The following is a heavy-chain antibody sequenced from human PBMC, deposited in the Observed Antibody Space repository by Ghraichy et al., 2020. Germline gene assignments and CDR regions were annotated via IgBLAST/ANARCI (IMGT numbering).Heavy chain of an antibody. CDR2: IKQDGSEK. CDR1: GFPFNKYG. V-gene: IGHV3-7*01. CDR3: ARDGYYGGISR. J-gene: IGHJ4*02. Sequence: GGSLRLSCAASGFPFNKYGMSWVRQAPGKGLEWVANIKQDGSEKNYVDSVKGRFTISRDNADNSLSLQMNSLRAEDTAVYFCARDGYYGGISRWGQGTLVTVSS. D-gene: IGHD4-23*01.